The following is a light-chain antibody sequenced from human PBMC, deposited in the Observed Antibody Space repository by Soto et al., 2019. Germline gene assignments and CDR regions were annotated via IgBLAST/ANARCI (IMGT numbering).Light chain of an antibody. CDR2: KAS. V-gene: IGKV1-5*03. J-gene: IGKJ1*01. CDR3: QQYNSYLWT. Sequence: QMTPSPSPPSASVGDRVTITCRASRSVDLWLAWYQKKPGKAPKLLIYKASTLESGVPSRFSGSGSGTEFNLTISRLQTDDFATYYCQQYNSYLWTVGQGTKLEIK. CDR1: RSVDLW.